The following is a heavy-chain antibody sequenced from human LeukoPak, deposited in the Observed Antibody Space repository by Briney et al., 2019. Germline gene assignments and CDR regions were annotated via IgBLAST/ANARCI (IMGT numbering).Heavy chain of an antibody. CDR1: GGSINSGGHY. J-gene: IGHJ6*03. D-gene: IGHD6-6*01. CDR2: TYYSGKT. CDR3: ARFLVYSYYMDV. Sequence: SETLSLTCTVSGGSINSGGHYWNWIRQHPGKGLEWIGYTYYSGKTDYNPSLKSRISMSVDTSKNQFSLKLNSVTAADTAVYYCARFLVYSYYMDVWGKGTTVTVSS. V-gene: IGHV4-31*03.